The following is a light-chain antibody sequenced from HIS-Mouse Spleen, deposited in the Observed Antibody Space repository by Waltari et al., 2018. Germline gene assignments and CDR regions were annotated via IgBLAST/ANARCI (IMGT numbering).Light chain of an antibody. CDR3: MQALQTPFT. Sequence: EIVMTQTPLSLSITPGEQASISCRSSQSLLHSNGYNYLDWYLQKPGQSPQLLIYLGSNRASGVPDRFSGSGSGTDFTLKISRVEAEDVGVYYCMQALQTPFTFGPGTKVDIK. CDR1: QSLLHSNGYNY. V-gene: IGKV2-28*01. CDR2: LGS. J-gene: IGKJ3*01.